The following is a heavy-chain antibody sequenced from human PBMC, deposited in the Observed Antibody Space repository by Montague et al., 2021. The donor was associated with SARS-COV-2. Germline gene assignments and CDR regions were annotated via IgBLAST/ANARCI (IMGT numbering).Heavy chain of an antibody. Sequence: SETLSLTCSFSGGSIRSYYWSWIRLPPGKPLEWLGYIYYTGETTHNPSLKSRVTISVDTSRSQFSLRLTSVTAADTDVYFCARFWSGYVDKWSQGTLVTVSS. CDR2: IYYTGET. CDR1: GGSIRSYY. CDR3: ARFWSGYVDK. J-gene: IGHJ4*02. V-gene: IGHV4-59*01. D-gene: IGHD3-3*01.